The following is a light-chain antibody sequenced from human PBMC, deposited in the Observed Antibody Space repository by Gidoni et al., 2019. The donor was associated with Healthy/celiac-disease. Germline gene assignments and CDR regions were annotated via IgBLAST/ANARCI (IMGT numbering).Light chain of an antibody. CDR2: EVS. J-gene: IGLJ2*01. CDR3: SSYTSSSTRHVV. V-gene: IGLV2-14*01. Sequence: QSALTQPASVSGSPGQSITISCTGTSSDVGGYNYVSWYQQHPGKAPKLMIYEVSNRPSGVPHRFSGSKSGNTASLTISGLQAEDEADYYCSSYTSSSTRHVVFGGGTKLTVL. CDR1: SSDVGGYNY.